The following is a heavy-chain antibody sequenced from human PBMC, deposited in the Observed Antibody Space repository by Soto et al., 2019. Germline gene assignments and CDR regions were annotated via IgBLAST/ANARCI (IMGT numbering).Heavy chain of an antibody. D-gene: IGHD6-25*01. CDR3: ARSERQGYDY. V-gene: IGHV4-34*01. Sequence: QVQLQQWGAGLLKPSETLSLTCAVYGGSFSGYYWSWIRQPPGKGLEWIGEINHSGSTNYNPSLKSRVTISVDTSKNQFSLKLSSVTAADTAVYYCARSERQGYDYWGQGTLVTVSS. J-gene: IGHJ4*02. CDR2: INHSGST. CDR1: GGSFSGYY.